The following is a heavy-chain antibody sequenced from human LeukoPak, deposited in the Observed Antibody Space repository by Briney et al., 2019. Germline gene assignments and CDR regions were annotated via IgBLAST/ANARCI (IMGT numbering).Heavy chain of an antibody. D-gene: IGHD3-16*01. CDR2: IYYSGST. J-gene: IGHJ4*02. CDR3: ARVDDSRDFDY. CDR1: GGSISSSSYY. V-gene: IGHV4-39*01. Sequence: SETLSLTCTVSGGSISSSSYYWGWVRQPPGKGLEWIGSIYYSGSTYYNPSLKSRVTISVDTSKNQFSLKLSSVTAADTAVYHCARVDDSRDFDYWGQGTLVTVSS.